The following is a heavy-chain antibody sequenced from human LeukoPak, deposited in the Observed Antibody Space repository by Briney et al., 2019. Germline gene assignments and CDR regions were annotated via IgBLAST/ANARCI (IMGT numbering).Heavy chain of an antibody. Sequence: GGSLRLSCAASGFTFSFYSMNWVRQAPGKGLEWVSAISGSGGSTYYADSVKGRFTISRDNSKNTLYLQMNSLRAEDTAVYYCAKDHPPTYYYDSSGYYGLSYYFDYWGQGTLVTVSS. CDR1: GFTFSFYS. D-gene: IGHD3-22*01. CDR3: AKDHPPTYYYDSSGYYGLSYYFDY. J-gene: IGHJ4*02. CDR2: ISGSGGST. V-gene: IGHV3-23*01.